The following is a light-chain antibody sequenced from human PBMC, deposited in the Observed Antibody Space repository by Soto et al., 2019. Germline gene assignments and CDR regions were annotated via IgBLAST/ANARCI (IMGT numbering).Light chain of an antibody. CDR2: AAS. CDR1: QSVRKR. J-gene: IGKJ1*01. Sequence: EMVIIHFRATVAASQGDRATXSCRARQSVRKRWVWEQQKPGQAPRRLSYAASSGATGVPARFSGTGSATEFTLTIGSLQSEDRAISYCQQYARYAKTFAQGTKVDI. V-gene: IGKV3-15*01. CDR3: QQYARYAKT.